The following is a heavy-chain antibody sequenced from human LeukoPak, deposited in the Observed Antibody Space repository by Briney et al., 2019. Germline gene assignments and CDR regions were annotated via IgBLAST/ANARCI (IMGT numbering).Heavy chain of an antibody. CDR1: GFTFSYHW. D-gene: IGHD3-22*01. V-gene: IGHV3-74*01. Sequence: GGSLRLSCTASGFTFSYHWMHWVRQVPGKGLVWISRIDGGGSSTSYADSVKGRFSISRDNSKSTLYLQMSSLRAEDTAVYYCARGPGSSGGAYVGDYWGHGTLVIVSS. CDR3: ARGPGSSGGAYVGDY. J-gene: IGHJ4*01. CDR2: IDGGGSST.